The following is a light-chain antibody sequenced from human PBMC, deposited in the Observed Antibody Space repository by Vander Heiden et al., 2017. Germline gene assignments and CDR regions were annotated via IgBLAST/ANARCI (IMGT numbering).Light chain of an antibody. CDR2: GAS. V-gene: IGKV3-15*01. CDR3: QQYNNWPLT. J-gene: IGKJ4*01. Sequence: EIVMTQSPATLSVSPGERATLSCRASQSVSSNLAWYQQTPGQAPRLLIYGASTRATGIPARSSGGGSGTEFTLIISSLQSEDFAVYYRQQYNNWPLTFGGGTKVEIK. CDR1: QSVSSN.